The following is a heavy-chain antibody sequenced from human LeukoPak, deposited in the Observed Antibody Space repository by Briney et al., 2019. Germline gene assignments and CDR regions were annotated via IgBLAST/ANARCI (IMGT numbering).Heavy chain of an antibody. Sequence: PGGSLRLSCVVSGLTFSDAWMNWVRQATGKGLEWVGHIKGKTDGETTDYAAPVKGRFTISRDDSKSTVYLQMNSLKTEDSAVYYRTTPPGFWGWAPFDFWGQGTQVTVSS. CDR3: TTPPGFWGWAPFDF. CDR2: IKGKTDGETT. J-gene: IGHJ4*02. V-gene: IGHV3-15*01. CDR1: GLTFSDAW. D-gene: IGHD6-19*01.